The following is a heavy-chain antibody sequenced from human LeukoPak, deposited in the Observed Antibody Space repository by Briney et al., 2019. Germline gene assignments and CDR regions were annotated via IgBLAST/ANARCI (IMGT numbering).Heavy chain of an antibody. CDR3: ARGYHGSGSYRDYYYMDV. CDR1: GGSISNYY. CDR2: IYYSGST. Sequence: SETLSLTCTVSGGSISNYYWSWVRQPPGKGLECIGYIYYSGSTNYNPSLKSRVTISVDTSKNQFSLNLRSVTAADTAVYYCARGYHGSGSYRDYYYMDVWGKGTTVTISS. D-gene: IGHD3-10*01. J-gene: IGHJ6*03. V-gene: IGHV4-59*01.